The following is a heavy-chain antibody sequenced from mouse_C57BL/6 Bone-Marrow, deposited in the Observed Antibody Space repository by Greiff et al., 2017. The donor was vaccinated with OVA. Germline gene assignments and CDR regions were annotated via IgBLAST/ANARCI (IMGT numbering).Heavy chain of an antibody. CDR2: IYPGSGNT. Sequence: QVQLQHSGPELVKPGASVKISCKASGYSFTSYYIHWVKQRPGQGLEWIGWIYPGSGNTKYNEKFKGKATLTADTSSSTAYMQLSSLTSEDSAVYYCAGGVITTVVNPFDYWGQGTTLTVSS. V-gene: IGHV1-66*01. J-gene: IGHJ2*01. CDR1: GYSFTSYY. D-gene: IGHD1-1*01. CDR3: AGGVITTVVNPFDY.